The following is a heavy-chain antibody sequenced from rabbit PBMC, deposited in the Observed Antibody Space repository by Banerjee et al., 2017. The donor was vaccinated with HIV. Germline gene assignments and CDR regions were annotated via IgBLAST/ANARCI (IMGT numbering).Heavy chain of an antibody. CDR3: ARDAGSTNYGDGFDL. D-gene: IGHD8-1*01. J-gene: IGHJ4*01. CDR2: IYGGNSGTS. CDR1: GFSFSINYW. V-gene: IGHV1S45*01. Sequence: QEQLEESGGDLVKPGASLTLTCTASGFSFSINYWMCWVRQAPGKGLEWIACIYGGNSGTSNYASWAKGRFTISKTSSTTVTLQMTSLTAADTATYFCARDAGSTNYGDGFDLWGQGTLVTVS.